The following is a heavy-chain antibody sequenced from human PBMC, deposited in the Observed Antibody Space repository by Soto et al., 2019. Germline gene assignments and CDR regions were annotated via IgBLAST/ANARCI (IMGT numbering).Heavy chain of an antibody. CDR2: IIPIFGTA. J-gene: IGHJ4*02. CDR3: AKDRQPDGRWPFDH. D-gene: IGHD2-8*01. Sequence: SVKVSCKASGGTFSSYAISWVRQAPGQGLEWMGGIIPIFGTANYAQKFQGRVTITADESTSTAYMELSSLRSEDTAVYYCAKDRQPDGRWPFDHWGQGTLVTVSS. CDR1: GGTFSSYA. V-gene: IGHV1-69*13.